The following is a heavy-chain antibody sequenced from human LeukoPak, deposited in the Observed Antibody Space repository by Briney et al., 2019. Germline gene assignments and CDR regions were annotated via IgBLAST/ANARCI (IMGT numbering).Heavy chain of an antibody. CDR1: GFTFSDAW. Sequence: PGGSLRLSCAAPGFTFSDAWMNWVRQAPGKGLEWVGRIKRKTDAGTTDYAAPVKGRFTISRDDSKNTLYLQMNSLKTEDTAVYYCTTGNWGPYWGQGTLVTVSS. J-gene: IGHJ4*02. V-gene: IGHV3-15*07. CDR2: IKRKTDAGTT. D-gene: IGHD7-27*01. CDR3: TTGNWGPY.